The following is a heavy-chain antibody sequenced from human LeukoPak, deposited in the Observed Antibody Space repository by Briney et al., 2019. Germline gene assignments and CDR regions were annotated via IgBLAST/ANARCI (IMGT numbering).Heavy chain of an antibody. D-gene: IGHD1-1*01. CDR3: ASIKYPWSY. V-gene: IGHV3-53*01. CDR2: IYSAGAT. Sequence: GGSLRLSCAASGFTVSDNYMTWVRQAPGKGLEWVSSIYSAGATHYAESVKGRFTISRDNSKNTLYLQMNSLRAEDMAVYYCASIKYPWSYWGQGTLVTVSS. J-gene: IGHJ4*02. CDR1: GFTVSDNY.